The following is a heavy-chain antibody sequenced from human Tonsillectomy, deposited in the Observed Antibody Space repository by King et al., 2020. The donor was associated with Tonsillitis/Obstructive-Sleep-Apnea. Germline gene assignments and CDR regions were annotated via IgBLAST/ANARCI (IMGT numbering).Heavy chain of an antibody. D-gene: IGHD3-3*01. CDR1: GGSISNSSFY. Sequence: QLQESGPGLAKPSETLSLTCTVSGGSISNSSFYWGWIRQPPGKGLEWIGNIYYSGSTWYRPSLKSRVTISVDRSKNQFSLKLSSVTAADTAVYYCAGGGRSITIFGVVIPFDYWGQGALVTVSS. CDR2: IYYSGST. CDR3: AGGGRSITIFGVVIPFDY. J-gene: IGHJ4*02. V-gene: IGHV4-39*01.